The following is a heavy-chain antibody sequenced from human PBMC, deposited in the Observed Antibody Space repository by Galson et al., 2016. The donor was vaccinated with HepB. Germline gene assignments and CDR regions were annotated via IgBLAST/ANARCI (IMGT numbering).Heavy chain of an antibody. J-gene: IGHJ4*02. CDR1: GFSFDIYA. CDR3: AKGGYNYAYYFDC. D-gene: IGHD5-18*01. V-gene: IGHV3-9*01. Sequence: SLRLSCAASGFSFDIYAMHWLRQVPGKGLEWVSSINWNSGSVGYAAFVKGRFTISRDNAKNSLYLEMNSLRVEDTALYYCAKGGYNYAYYFDCWGQGTLVTVSS. CDR2: INWNSGSV.